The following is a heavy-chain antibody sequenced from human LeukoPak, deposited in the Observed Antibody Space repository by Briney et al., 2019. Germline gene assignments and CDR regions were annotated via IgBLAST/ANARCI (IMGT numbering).Heavy chain of an antibody. CDR3: ARVDDSSGYYYVIDY. CDR2: IYYSGST. V-gene: IGHV4-39*07. J-gene: IGHJ4*02. CDR1: AGSISSSSYY. D-gene: IGHD3-22*01. Sequence: SETLSLTCTVSAGSISSSSYYWGWIRQPPGKGLECIGSIYYSGSTYYNPSLKSRVTISVDTSKNQFSLKLSSVTAADTAVYYCARVDDSSGYYYVIDYWGQGTLVTVSS.